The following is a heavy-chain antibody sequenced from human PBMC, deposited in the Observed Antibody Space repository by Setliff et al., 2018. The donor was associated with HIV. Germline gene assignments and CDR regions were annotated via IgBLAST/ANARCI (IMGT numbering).Heavy chain of an antibody. CDR3: ARQYYDYVWGTYRSQYYFDN. CDR1: GGSISSSSYY. J-gene: IGHJ4*02. Sequence: SETLSLTCTVSGGSISSSSYYWGWIRQPPGKGLEWIGSMHYSGSTYYNPSLKSRITISIDTSKNQFSLRLSSVTAADTAVYYCARQYYDYVWGTYRSQYYFDNWGQGTLVTVS. V-gene: IGHV4-39*07. CDR2: MHYSGST. D-gene: IGHD3-16*02.